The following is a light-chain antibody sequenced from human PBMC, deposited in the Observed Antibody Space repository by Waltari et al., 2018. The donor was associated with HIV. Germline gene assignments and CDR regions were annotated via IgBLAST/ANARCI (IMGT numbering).Light chain of an antibody. J-gene: IGLJ2*01. CDR3: QSYDSSLSGVV. CDR2: GNS. CDR1: SSNIGAGYD. V-gene: IGLV1-40*01. Sequence: QSVLTQPPSVSGAPGQRVTISCTGSSSNIGAGYDVHWYQQLPGTAPKLLISGNSNRPPGVPDRVSGAKSGTSASLAITGLQAEDEADYYCQSYDSSLSGVVFGGGTKLTVL.